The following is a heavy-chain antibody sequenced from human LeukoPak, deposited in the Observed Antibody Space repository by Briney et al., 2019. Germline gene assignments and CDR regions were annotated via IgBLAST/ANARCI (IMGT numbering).Heavy chain of an antibody. CDR2: ISYDGSNK. D-gene: IGHD6-19*01. CDR3: AKDLYSSGWYPTALDY. V-gene: IGHV3-30-3*01. J-gene: IGHJ4*02. Sequence: GRSLRLSCAASGFTFSSYAMHWVRQAPGKGLEWVAVISYDGSNKYYADSVKGRFTISRDNSKNTPYLQMNTLRADDTAVYYCAKDLYSSGWYPTALDYWGQGTLVTVSS. CDR1: GFTFSSYA.